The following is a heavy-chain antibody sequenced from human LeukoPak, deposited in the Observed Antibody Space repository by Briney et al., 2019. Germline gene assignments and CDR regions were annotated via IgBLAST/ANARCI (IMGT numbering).Heavy chain of an antibody. CDR1: GFTFSSYS. D-gene: IGHD3-10*01. J-gene: IGHJ3*02. V-gene: IGHV3-21*01. CDR3: AREYYGSGSYYRSDAFDI. CDR2: ISSSSSYI. Sequence: GGSLRLSCAASGFTFSSYSMNWVRQAPGKGLEWVSSISSSSSYIYYADSVKGRFTISRDNAKNSLYPQMNSLRAEDTAVYYCAREYYGSGSYYRSDAFDIWGQGTMVTVSS.